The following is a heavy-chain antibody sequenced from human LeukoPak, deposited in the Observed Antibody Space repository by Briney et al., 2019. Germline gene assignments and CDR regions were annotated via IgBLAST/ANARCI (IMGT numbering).Heavy chain of an antibody. Sequence: PGGSLRLSCAASGFTFSSYSMNWDRQAPGKGLEWVSSISRSSSYIYYADSVKGRFTISRDNAKNLLYLQMNSLRAEDTAVYYCAREVVGASSGDYWGQGTLVTVSS. CDR2: ISRSSSYI. CDR1: GFTFSSYS. CDR3: AREVVGASSGDY. D-gene: IGHD1-26*01. V-gene: IGHV3-21*01. J-gene: IGHJ4*02.